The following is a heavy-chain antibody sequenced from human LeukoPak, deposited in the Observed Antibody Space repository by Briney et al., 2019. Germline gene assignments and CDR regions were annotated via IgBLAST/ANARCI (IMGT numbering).Heavy chain of an antibody. D-gene: IGHD1-26*01. J-gene: IGHJ5*02. CDR2: ISSSGSTI. CDR1: GFAFSDYY. V-gene: IGHV3-11*01. CDR3: ARDASWEGNWFDP. Sequence: GGSLRLSCAASGFAFSDYYMSWIRQAPGKGLEWVSYISSSGSTIYYADSVKGRFTISRDNAKNSLYLQMNSLRAEDTAVYYCARDASWEGNWFDPWGQGTLVTVSS.